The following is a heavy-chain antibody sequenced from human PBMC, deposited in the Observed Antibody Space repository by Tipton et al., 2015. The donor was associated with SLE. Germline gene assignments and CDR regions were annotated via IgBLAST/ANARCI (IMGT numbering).Heavy chain of an antibody. Sequence: SLRLSCAASGFTFSIFAVHWVRQAPGKGLEWVAVISYDGSNKYYADSVKGRFTISRDNSKNTLYLQMNSLRAEDTAVYYCAREEVIMNAFDIWGQGTMVTVSS. CDR1: GFTFSIFA. CDR2: ISYDGSNK. J-gene: IGHJ3*02. D-gene: IGHD3-3*01. CDR3: AREEVIMNAFDI. V-gene: IGHV3-30*04.